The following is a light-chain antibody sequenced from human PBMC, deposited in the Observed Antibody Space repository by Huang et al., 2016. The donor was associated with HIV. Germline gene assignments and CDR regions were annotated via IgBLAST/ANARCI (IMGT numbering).Light chain of an antibody. V-gene: IGKV3-20*01. CDR3: QHYGPTPSWT. CDR1: EGIRSYY. CDR2: AAS. Sequence: EIVLTQSPGTLSLSPGERAALSCRASEGIRSYYVAWYQQKPGQAPRLLISAASSRATGIPGRFSGSGSGTDFTLTISRLEPEDFAVYYCQHYGPTPSWTFGQGTKVEIK. J-gene: IGKJ1*01.